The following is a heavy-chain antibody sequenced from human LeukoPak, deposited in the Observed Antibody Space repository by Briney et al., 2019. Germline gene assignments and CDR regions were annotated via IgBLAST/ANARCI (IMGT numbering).Heavy chain of an antibody. D-gene: IGHD3-10*01. CDR2: IYSGGST. J-gene: IGHJ5*02. CDR1: GFTVSSNY. CDR3: ARTTRYYYGP. V-gene: IGHV3-53*01. Sequence: PGGSLRLSCAASGFTVSSNYMSWVRQAPGKGLEWVSVIYSGGSTYYADSVKGRFTIFRDNSKNTLYLQMNSLRAEDTAVYYCARTTRYYYGPWGQGTLVTVSS.